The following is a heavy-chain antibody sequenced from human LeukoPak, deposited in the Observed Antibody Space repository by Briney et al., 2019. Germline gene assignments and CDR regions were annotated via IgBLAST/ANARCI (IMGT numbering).Heavy chain of an antibody. Sequence: GGSLRLSCAASGFTFSNYAMSWVRQAPGKGLEWVSAMGASGGSTYYADSVKGRFTISRDNSKNTLYLQMNSLRAEDTAVYYCAKVQGYSGYDVLRWPFDYWGQGTLVTVSP. V-gene: IGHV3-23*01. CDR3: AKVQGYSGYDVLRWPFDY. CDR2: MGASGGST. CDR1: GFTFSNYA. D-gene: IGHD5-12*01. J-gene: IGHJ4*02.